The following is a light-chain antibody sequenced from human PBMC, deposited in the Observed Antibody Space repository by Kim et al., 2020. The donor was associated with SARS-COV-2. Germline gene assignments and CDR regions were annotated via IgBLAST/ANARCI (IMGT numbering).Light chain of an antibody. Sequence: QSALTQPASVSGSPGQSITISCTGTSSDVGGYNYVSWYQQHPGKAPKLMIYDVSNRLSGVSNRFSGSKSGNTASLTISGLQAEDEADYYCSSYTSSSTLGVYVFGTGTKVTVL. J-gene: IGLJ1*01. CDR1: SSDVGGYNY. V-gene: IGLV2-14*03. CDR2: DVS. CDR3: SSYTSSSTLGVYV.